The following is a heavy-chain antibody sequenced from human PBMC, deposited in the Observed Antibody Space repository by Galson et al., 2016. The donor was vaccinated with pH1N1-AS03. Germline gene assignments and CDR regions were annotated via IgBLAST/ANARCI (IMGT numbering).Heavy chain of an antibody. CDR2: ISSNGVST. D-gene: IGHD6-13*01. CDR3: ARGPVSYSNYWFPPPDY. CDR1: GFTFSSYA. Sequence: SLRLSCAAAGFTFSSYAMYWVRQAPGKGLEYVSAISSNGVSTYYANSVKGRFTISRDNSKSTLFLQMGSLRPEDRAVYYCARGPVSYSNYWFPPPDYWGQGTLVTVSS. J-gene: IGHJ4*02. V-gene: IGHV3-64*01.